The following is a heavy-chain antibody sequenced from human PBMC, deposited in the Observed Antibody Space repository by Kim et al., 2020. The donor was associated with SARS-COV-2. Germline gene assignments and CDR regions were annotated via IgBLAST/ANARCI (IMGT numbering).Heavy chain of an antibody. Sequence: SQTLSLTCAISGDSVSSDSAAWNWIRQSPSRGLEWLGRTYYSSKWYSDYAVSLKSRLSINADTSKNQFSLQLNSVTPEDTALYYCVREHKLIVAAGFDYWGPGTPVTASS. CDR3: VREHKLIVAAGFDY. J-gene: IGHJ4*02. D-gene: IGHD6-13*01. CDR2: TYYSSKWYS. V-gene: IGHV6-1*01. CDR1: GDSVSSDSAA.